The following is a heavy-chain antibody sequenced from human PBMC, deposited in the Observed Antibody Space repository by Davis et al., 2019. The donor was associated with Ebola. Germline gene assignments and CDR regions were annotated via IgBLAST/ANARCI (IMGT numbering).Heavy chain of an antibody. Sequence: ASVKVSCKASGYSFSDCYIHWVRQAPGQGLEWMGWINPDSGGTNYAQKFRARVTMTSDTSISTVYMEVSSLRYDDTAVYYCARDDYTDDQWLDPWGQGTLVTVSS. D-gene: IGHD4-11*01. CDR2: INPDSGGT. CDR1: GYSFSDCY. V-gene: IGHV1-2*02. CDR3: ARDDYTDDQWLDP. J-gene: IGHJ5*02.